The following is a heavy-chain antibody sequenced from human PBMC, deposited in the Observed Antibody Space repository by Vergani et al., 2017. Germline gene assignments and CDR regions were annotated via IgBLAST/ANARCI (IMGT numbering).Heavy chain of an antibody. V-gene: IGHV3-21*02. CDR1: GFIFSDYN. J-gene: IGHJ6*03. D-gene: IGHD3-3*01. CDR3: ARLQKEGITIFGVVINYMDV. CDR2: ISGRSSYV. Sequence: EVQVVQSGGGLVKPGGSLRLSCETSGFIFSDYNLNWVRQAPGSGLEWVASISGRSSYVNYAVSVKGRFTISRDNAKNSLYLQMNSLRAEDTAVYYCARLQKEGITIFGVVINYMDVWGKGTTVTVSS.